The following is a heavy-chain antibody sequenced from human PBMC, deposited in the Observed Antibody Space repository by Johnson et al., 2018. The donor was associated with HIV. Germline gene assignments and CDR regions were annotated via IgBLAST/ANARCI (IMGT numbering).Heavy chain of an antibody. CDR3: ARDLRVFDWFNAYDAFDI. D-gene: IGHD3-9*01. V-gene: IGHV3-30*02. Sequence: QVQLVESGGGLVQPGRSLRLSCTASVFTFGDYAMSWVRQAPGKGLEWVAFIQYDGNNKYYAESVKGRFTISRDNSNNTLYLQMNSLRTEDTAVYYCARDLRVFDWFNAYDAFDIWGQGTMVTVSS. J-gene: IGHJ3*02. CDR2: IQYDGNNK. CDR1: VFTFGDYA.